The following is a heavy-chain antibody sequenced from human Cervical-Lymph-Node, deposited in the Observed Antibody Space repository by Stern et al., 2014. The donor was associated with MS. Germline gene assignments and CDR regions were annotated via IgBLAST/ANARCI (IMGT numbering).Heavy chain of an antibody. V-gene: IGHV3-21*01. D-gene: IGHD4-23*01. CDR3: ARSPTASGTVVTRRGMDV. CDR2: ISTSGTYI. J-gene: IGHJ6*02. CDR1: GFTFSSYS. Sequence: EVQLLESGGGLVKPGGSLTLSCAASGFTFSSYSMNWVRQAPGKGLEWVSSISTSGTYIYYADSVKGRFTIPRDNAKNSLYLQMNSLRADDTAVYYCARSPTASGTVVTRRGMDVWGQGTTVTVSS.